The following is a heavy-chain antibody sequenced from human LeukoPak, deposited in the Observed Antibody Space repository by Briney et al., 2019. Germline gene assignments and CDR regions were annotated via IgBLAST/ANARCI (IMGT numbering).Heavy chain of an antibody. D-gene: IGHD4-23*01. CDR2: ISAYNGNT. CDR3: ARDHGGNTDDFDY. CDR1: GYTFTSYG. V-gene: IGHV1-18*01. J-gene: IGHJ4*02. Sequence: ASVKVSCKSSGYTFTSYGISWVRQAPGQGLEWMGWISAYNGNTNFAQKLRGRVTMTTDTSTSTAYMELSSLRSEDTAVYYCARDHGGNTDDFDYWGQGTLVTVSS.